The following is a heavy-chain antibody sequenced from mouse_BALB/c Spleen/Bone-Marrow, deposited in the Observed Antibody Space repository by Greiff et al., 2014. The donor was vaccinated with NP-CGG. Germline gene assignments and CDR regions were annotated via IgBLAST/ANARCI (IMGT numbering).Heavy chain of an antibody. CDR2: IGSGSITI. J-gene: IGHJ4*01. V-gene: IGHV5-17*02. D-gene: IGHD3-3*01. CDR1: GFTFSSFG. CDR3: TRSGTLGAMDY. Sequence: EVMLVESGGGLVQPGGSRKLSCAASGFTFSSFGMHWVRQAPEKGLEWVAYIGSGSITIYYADTMKGRFTISRDNPKNTLFLEMTSLRSEDTAMYYCTRSGTLGAMDYWGQGTSVTVSS.